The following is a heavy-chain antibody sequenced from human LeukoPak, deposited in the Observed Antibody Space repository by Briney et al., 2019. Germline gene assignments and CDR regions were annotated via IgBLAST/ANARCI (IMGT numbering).Heavy chain of an antibody. J-gene: IGHJ4*02. CDR3: AREGGNPIYGSGAFHT. V-gene: IGHV1-8*01. CDR2: VNPNSGNT. Sequence: ASVKVSCKASGYTFTSYDINWVRQAPGQGPEWMGWVNPNSGNTGYAQKFRDRVTMTRSKSITTVYMELSSLRSEDTAVYYCAREGGNPIYGSGAFHTWGQGTLVTVSS. D-gene: IGHD3-10*01. CDR1: GYTFTSYD.